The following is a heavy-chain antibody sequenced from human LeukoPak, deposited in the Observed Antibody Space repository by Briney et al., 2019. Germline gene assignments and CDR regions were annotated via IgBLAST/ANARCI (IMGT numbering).Heavy chain of an antibody. J-gene: IGHJ4*02. CDR3: ARDRDSSSWYGY. D-gene: IGHD6-13*01. V-gene: IGHV3-53*01. Sequence: GGSLRLSCEASGFTVRSNCMSWVRQAPGKGLEWVSVIYSGGSTYYADSMKGRFTISRDNSKNTLYLQMNSLRVEDTAVYYCARDRDSSSWYGYWGQGTLVTVSS. CDR2: IYSGGST. CDR1: GFTVRSNC.